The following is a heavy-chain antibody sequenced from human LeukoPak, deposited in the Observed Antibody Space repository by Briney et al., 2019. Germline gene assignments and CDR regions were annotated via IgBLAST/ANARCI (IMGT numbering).Heavy chain of an antibody. CDR3: ARDRSYGEGYWFDP. CDR2: IDSGGSNT. CDR1: GFTFSTYW. Sequence: GGSLRLSCVVSGFTFSTYWMHWVRQGPGKGLVWVSRIDSGGSNTLYADSVRGRFTISRDNAKNTLYLQMNSLRVEDTAVYYCARDRSYGEGYWFDPWGQGTLVIVSS. D-gene: IGHD3-16*01. V-gene: IGHV3-74*01. J-gene: IGHJ5*02.